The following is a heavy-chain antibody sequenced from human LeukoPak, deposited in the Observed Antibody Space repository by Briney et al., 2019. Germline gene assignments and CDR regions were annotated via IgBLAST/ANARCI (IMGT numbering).Heavy chain of an antibody. CDR1: GFTFSDHW. D-gene: IGHD1-1*01. CDR2: IKQDGSEK. Sequence: GGSLRLSCAASGFTFSDHWMIWVRQAPGKGLEWVANIKQDGSEKNYADSVKGRFTISRDNAKNSLYLQMNSLRAEDTAVYHCARDTNWYPIDYWGQGTLVTVSS. J-gene: IGHJ4*02. V-gene: IGHV3-7*03. CDR3: ARDTNWYPIDY.